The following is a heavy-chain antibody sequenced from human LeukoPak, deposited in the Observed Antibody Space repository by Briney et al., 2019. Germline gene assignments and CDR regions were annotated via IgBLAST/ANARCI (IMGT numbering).Heavy chain of an antibody. CDR2: IYTSGST. J-gene: IGHJ5*02. CDR1: GGSISSYY. Sequence: SETLSLTCTVSGGSISSYYWSWIRQPAGKGLEWIGRIYTSGSTNYNPSLKSRVTMSVDTSKNQFSLKLSSVTAADSAVYYCARVFSYPLRAPFDPWGQGTLVTVSS. D-gene: IGHD3-3*01. V-gene: IGHV4-4*07. CDR3: ARVFSYPLRAPFDP.